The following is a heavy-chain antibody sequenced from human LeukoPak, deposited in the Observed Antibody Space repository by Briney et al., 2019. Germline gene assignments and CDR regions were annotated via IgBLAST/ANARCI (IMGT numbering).Heavy chain of an antibody. V-gene: IGHV5-51*01. CDR3: ARQRYCSTTSCSFYFDY. CDR1: GYSFSSYW. CDR2: IYPGGSDT. Sequence: GESLKISCKGSGYSFSSYWIGWVRQMPGKGLEWMGIIYPGGSDTRYSPSFQGQVTISADRSVSTAYLQWSILKASDTAMYYCARQRYCSTTSCSFYFDYWGQGTLVTVSS. D-gene: IGHD2-2*01. J-gene: IGHJ4*02.